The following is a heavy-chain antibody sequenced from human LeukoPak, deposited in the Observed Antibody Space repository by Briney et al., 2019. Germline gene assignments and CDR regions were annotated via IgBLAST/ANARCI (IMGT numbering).Heavy chain of an antibody. CDR2: ISSSGSTI. J-gene: IGHJ3*02. D-gene: IGHD3-10*01. Sequence: GGSLRLSCAASGFTFSSYEMNWVRQAPGKGLEWVSYISSSGSTIYYADSVKGRFTVSRDNAKNSLHLQMISLRAEDTAVYYCARGRVASGGDAVDIWGQGTMVTVSS. CDR1: GFTFSSYE. V-gene: IGHV3-48*03. CDR3: ARGRVASGGDAVDI.